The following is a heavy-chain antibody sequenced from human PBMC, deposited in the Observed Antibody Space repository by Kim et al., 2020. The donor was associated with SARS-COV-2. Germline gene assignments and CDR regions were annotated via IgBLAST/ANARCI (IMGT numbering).Heavy chain of an antibody. CDR2: IYYSWST. D-gene: IGHD6-13*01. CDR3: ARDPPAGEQQLGREDY. Sequence: SETLSLTCTVSGGSISSSSYYWGWIRQPPGKGLEWIGSIYYSWSTYYNPSLKSRVTISVDTSKNQFSLKLSSVTAADTAVYYCARDPPAGEQQLGREDYWGQGTLVTVSS. V-gene: IGHV4-39*07. J-gene: IGHJ4*02. CDR1: GGSISSSSYY.